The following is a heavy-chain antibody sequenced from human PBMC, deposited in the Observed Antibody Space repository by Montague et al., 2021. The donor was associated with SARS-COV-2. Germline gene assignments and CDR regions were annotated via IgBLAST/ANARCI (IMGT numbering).Heavy chain of an antibody. D-gene: IGHD6-19*01. CDR3: ARNLGSGWAFFDY. Sequence: SLRLSCPASGFTFSSYSMNWVRQAPGKGLEWVSSISSNSSYIYYADSVKGRFTISRDNAKNSLYLQMNSLRAEDTAVYYCARNLGSGWAFFDYWGQGTLVTVSS. CDR1: GFTFSSYS. J-gene: IGHJ4*02. V-gene: IGHV3-21*01. CDR2: ISSNSSYI.